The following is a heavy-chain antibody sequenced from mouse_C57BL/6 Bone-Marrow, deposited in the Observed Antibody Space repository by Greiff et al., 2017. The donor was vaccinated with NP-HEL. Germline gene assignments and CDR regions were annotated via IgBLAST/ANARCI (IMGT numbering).Heavy chain of an antibody. D-gene: IGHD2-3*01. Sequence: EVKLVESGPVLVKPGASVKMSCKASGYTFTDYYMNWVKQSHGKSLEWIGVINPYNGGTSYNQKFKGKATLTVDKSSSTAYMELNSLTSEDSAVYYCARFRWLLFPWFAYWGQGTLVTVSA. CDR3: ARFRWLLFPWFAY. V-gene: IGHV1-19*01. CDR2: INPYNGGT. CDR1: GYTFTDYY. J-gene: IGHJ3*01.